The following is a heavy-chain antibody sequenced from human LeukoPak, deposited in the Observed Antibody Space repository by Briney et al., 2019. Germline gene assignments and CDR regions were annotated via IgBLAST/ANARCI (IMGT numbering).Heavy chain of an antibody. CDR3: TRDGSTGTIGSTFDY. J-gene: IGHJ4*02. D-gene: IGHD1/OR15-1a*01. V-gene: IGHV1-18*01. CDR2: FSAYNGNT. Sequence: GASVKVSCKASGETFTIYGISWVPQSPGQGLEGLGWFSAYNGNTNYAQKLQGRVTMTTDTSTSTAYMELRSLRSDDTAVYYCTRDGSTGTIGSTFDYWGQGTLVTVSS. CDR1: GETFTIYG.